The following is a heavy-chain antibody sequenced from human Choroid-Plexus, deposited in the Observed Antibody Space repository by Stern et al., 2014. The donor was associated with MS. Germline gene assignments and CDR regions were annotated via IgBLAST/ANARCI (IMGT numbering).Heavy chain of an antibody. D-gene: IGHD3-3*01. Sequence: VQLGESGAEVKKPGASAKVSCKTSGYIFTGYYIHWVRQAPGQGLEWMAWINPNTGGTKYAQKFQGRVTMSRDTSISTAYVELSSLTSDDTAVYYCARDQRGITIFGVVTDYYYLGMDVWGQGTTVTVSS. J-gene: IGHJ6*02. CDR3: ARDQRGITIFGVVTDYYYLGMDV. CDR1: GYIFTGYY. V-gene: IGHV1-2*02. CDR2: INPNTGGT.